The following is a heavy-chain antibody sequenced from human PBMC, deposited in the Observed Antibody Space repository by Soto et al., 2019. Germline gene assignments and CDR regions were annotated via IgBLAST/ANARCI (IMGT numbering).Heavy chain of an antibody. CDR3: ANQPFVGGYFDY. J-gene: IGHJ4*02. V-gene: IGHV3-23*01. D-gene: IGHD3-16*01. Sequence: EVQLLESGGGLVQPGGSLRLSCAASGFTFSSYAMSWVRQAPGKGLEWVSAISGSGGSTYYADSVKGRFTISRDNSKNPLYLQMNSLRAEDTAVYYCANQPFVGGYFDYWGQGTLVTVSS. CDR2: ISGSGGST. CDR1: GFTFSSYA.